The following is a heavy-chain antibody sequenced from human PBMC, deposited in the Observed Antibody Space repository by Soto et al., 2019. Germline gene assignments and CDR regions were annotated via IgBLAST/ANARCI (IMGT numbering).Heavy chain of an antibody. CDR1: GVFISNSNYY. V-gene: IGHV4-39*01. Sequence: SETLSLTCNVSGVFISNSNYYWVWIRQAPGKGLEWIGSIYYTGNTYYNPSLKSRVTISVDTSKNQFSLKLGSVTAADTAVYFCERHSIWLLLSDYWGQGSLVT. D-gene: IGHD3-22*01. CDR3: ERHSIWLLLSDY. CDR2: IYYTGNT. J-gene: IGHJ4*02.